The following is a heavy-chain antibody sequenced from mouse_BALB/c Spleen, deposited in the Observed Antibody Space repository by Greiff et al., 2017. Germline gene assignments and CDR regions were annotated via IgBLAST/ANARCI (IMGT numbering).Heavy chain of an antibody. CDR1: GFTFSSFG. CDR2: ISSGSSTI. CDR3: ARYRYDYYAMDY. J-gene: IGHJ4*01. Sequence: EVQLKESGGGLVQPGGSRKLSCAASGFTFSSFGMHWVRQAPEKGLEWVAYISSGSSTIYYADTVKGRFTISRDNPKNTLFLQMTSLRSEDTAMYYCARYRYDYYAMDYWGQGTSVTVSS. D-gene: IGHD2-14*01. V-gene: IGHV5-17*02.